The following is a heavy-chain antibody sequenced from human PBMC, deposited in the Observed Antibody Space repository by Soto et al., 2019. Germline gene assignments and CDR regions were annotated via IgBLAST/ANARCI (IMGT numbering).Heavy chain of an antibody. D-gene: IGHD3-10*01. Sequence: EASVKVSCKASGYTFTGYYMHWVRQAPGQGLEWMGWINPNSGGTNYAQKFQGWVTMTRDTSISTAYMELSRLRSDDTAVYYCARAAMVRGGLPSYYYYYYGMDVWGQGTTVTVSS. J-gene: IGHJ6*02. CDR3: ARAAMVRGGLPSYYYYYYGMDV. V-gene: IGHV1-2*04. CDR2: INPNSGGT. CDR1: GYTFTGYY.